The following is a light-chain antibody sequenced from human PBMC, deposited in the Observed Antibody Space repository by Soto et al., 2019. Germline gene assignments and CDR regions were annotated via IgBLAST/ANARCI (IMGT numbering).Light chain of an antibody. CDR1: QPISIW. CDR2: KAS. CDR3: QQYNSYSD. J-gene: IGKJ5*01. V-gene: IGKV1-5*03. Sequence: DIQMTQSPSTLSASVGDRVTITCRASQPISIWLAWYQQKPGKAPKLLIYKASTLESGVPSRFSGSGSGTEFTLTISSLQPDDFAIYYCQQYNSYSDFGQGTRLEI.